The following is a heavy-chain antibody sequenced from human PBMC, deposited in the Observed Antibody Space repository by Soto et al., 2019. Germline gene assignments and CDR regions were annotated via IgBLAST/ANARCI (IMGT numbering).Heavy chain of an antibody. D-gene: IGHD2-15*01. CDR1: GFTFSTYG. Sequence: QVQLVESGGGVVQPGRSLRLSCAASGFTFSTYGMHWVRQAPDKGLEWGAVIWYDGSNKYYADSVKGRFTISRDNAKNALYLQMTTLRAEDTAVHYCASEYCSGGRCYYSGMDVWGQGTTVTVS. CDR2: IWYDGSNK. V-gene: IGHV3-33*01. J-gene: IGHJ6*02. CDR3: ASEYCSGGRCYYSGMDV.